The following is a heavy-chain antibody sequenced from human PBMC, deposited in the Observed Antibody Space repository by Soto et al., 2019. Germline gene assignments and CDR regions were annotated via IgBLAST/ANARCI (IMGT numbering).Heavy chain of an antibody. D-gene: IGHD2-15*01. J-gene: IGHJ4*02. Sequence: GTSVKVSCKASRYTFTSYYMHWVRQAPGQGLEWMGIINPSGGSTSYAQKFQGRVTMTRDASTSTVYMELSSLRSEDTAVYYCARSICSGGSCYSEYFDYWGRGTLVTVSS. V-gene: IGHV1-46*01. CDR1: RYTFTSYY. CDR3: ARSICSGGSCYSEYFDY. CDR2: INPSGGST.